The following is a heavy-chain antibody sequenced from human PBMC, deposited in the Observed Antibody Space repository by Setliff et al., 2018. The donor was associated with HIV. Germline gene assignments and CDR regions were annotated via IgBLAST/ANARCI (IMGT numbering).Heavy chain of an antibody. CDR1: GGSISSSSYY. Sequence: SETLSLTCTVSGGSISSSSYYWGWIRQSPGKGLEWIGSGFHSGTTYYNPSLKSRVTISVDMSKNQLSLKVNSVTAADAAVYYCARDMTYYYDTSGSFGWFDPWGQGTLVTVSS. CDR3: ARDMTYYYDTSGSFGWFDP. D-gene: IGHD3-22*01. CDR2: GFHSGTT. J-gene: IGHJ5*02. V-gene: IGHV4-39*07.